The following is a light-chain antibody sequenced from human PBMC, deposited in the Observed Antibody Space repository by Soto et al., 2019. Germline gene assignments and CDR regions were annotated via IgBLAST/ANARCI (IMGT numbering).Light chain of an antibody. CDR1: SGYSNYK. Sequence: QSVLTQPPSASASLGASVTLTGTLSSGYSNYKVDWYQQRPGKGPRFVMRVGTGGIVGSKGDGIPDRFSVLGSGLNRYLAIKNIQEEDESDYHCGADHGSGNNFVVVFGGGTKVTVL. V-gene: IGLV9-49*01. CDR2: VGTGGIVG. CDR3: GADHGSGNNFVVV. J-gene: IGLJ2*01.